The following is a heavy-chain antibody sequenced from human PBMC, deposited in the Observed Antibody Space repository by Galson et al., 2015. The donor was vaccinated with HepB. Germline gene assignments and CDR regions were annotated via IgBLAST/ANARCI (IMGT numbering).Heavy chain of an antibody. CDR1: GGSISSGGYY. CDR3: ARNRASYRDFDC. D-gene: IGHD1-14*01. Sequence: LSLTCTDSGGSISSGGYYYTWIRQHPGKGLEWIGNIYYSGYTHYNPSLKSRVTISVDTSKNQFSLKLSSLTAADTAVYYYARNRASYRDFDCWGLGTLVTASS. J-gene: IGHJ4*02. CDR2: IYYSGYT. V-gene: IGHV4-31*03.